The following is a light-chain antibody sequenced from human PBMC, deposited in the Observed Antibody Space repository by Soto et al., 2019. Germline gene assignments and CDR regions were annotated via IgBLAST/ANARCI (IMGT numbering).Light chain of an antibody. V-gene: IGLV1-47*02. CDR3: AAWDDSLSGVI. CDR1: SSNIGSNY. CDR2: NND. J-gene: IGLJ2*01. Sequence: QSVLTQSPSASGTPGQRVTISCSGSSSNIGSNYVYWYQQVPGTAPKLLIYNNDQRPSGVPDRFSGSKSGTSASLAISGLRSEDEANYYCAAWDDSLSGVIFGGGTKLTVL.